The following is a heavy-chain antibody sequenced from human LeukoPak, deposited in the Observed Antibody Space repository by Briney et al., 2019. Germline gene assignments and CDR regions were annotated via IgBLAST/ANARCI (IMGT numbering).Heavy chain of an antibody. D-gene: IGHD4-17*01. Sequence: PGGSLRLSCAASGLTFSSYSMNWVRQAPGKGLEWVSSISSSSSYIYYADSVKGRFTISRDNAKNSLNLQMNSLRAEDTAVYYCASRKRVSYGDYDLIDIWGQGTMVTVSS. CDR1: GLTFSSYS. CDR3: ASRKRVSYGDYDLIDI. J-gene: IGHJ3*02. CDR2: ISSSSSYI. V-gene: IGHV3-21*01.